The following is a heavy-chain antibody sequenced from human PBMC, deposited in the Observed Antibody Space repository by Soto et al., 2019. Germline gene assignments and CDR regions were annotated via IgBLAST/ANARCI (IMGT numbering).Heavy chain of an antibody. CDR2: IAVGSGDT. V-gene: IGHV1-58*01. CDR3: AATSPDYHDRSGFWGYFDY. D-gene: IGHD3-22*01. Sequence: QTQLEQSGPEVKKPGTSVKVSCKASGFTFTSSAVQWLRQARGQRLEWIGWIAVGSGDTRYAQKFQERVTLIWDVSTSTSYMEMSSLRSDDTAVYYCAATSPDYHDRSGFWGYFDYWGQGALVTVSS. CDR1: GFTFTSSA. J-gene: IGHJ4*02.